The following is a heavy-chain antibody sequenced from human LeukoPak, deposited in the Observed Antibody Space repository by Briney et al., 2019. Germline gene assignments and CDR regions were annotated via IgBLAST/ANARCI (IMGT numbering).Heavy chain of an antibody. D-gene: IGHD2-15*01. CDR3: ARDRSSGEDY. J-gene: IGHJ4*02. V-gene: IGHV1-2*06. Sequence: GASVKVSCQASAYTFTDYYLHWVRQAPGQGPEWMGRINPNSGDTHYAQKFQGRVTMTRDTSISTAYMELSRLRSDDTAVYYCARDRSSGEDYWGQGTLVTVSS. CDR1: AYTFTDYY. CDR2: INPNSGDT.